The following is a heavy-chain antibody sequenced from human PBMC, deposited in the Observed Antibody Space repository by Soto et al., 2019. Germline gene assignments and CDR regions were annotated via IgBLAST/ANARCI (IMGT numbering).Heavy chain of an antibody. CDR2: MSESGSTI. Sequence: GGSLRLSCAASGFTFSSYGMHWVRQAPGKGLEWVSYMSESGSTIYYADSVKGRFTVSRDNARNSLFLQMNSLRVEDTAMYYCVREGSAWSRGYWGQGTLVTVSS. J-gene: IGHJ4*02. D-gene: IGHD6-19*01. CDR1: GFTFSSYG. V-gene: IGHV3-48*04. CDR3: VREGSAWSRGY.